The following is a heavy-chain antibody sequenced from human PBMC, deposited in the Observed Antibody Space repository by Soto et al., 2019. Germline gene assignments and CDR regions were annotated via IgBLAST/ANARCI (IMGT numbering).Heavy chain of an antibody. Sequence: SSGTLSLTRTVSGGPVSSYYWSWIRQSPGKGLEWIGYIYYSGSTKYKPSLKSRVTISVDTSKNQFSLKVTSATAADTAVYYCARHSNRNYGLYYFDYWGLGALVTVSS. CDR1: GGPVSSYY. CDR3: ARHSNRNYGLYYFDY. D-gene: IGHD4-4*01. CDR2: IYYSGST. V-gene: IGHV4-59*08. J-gene: IGHJ4*02.